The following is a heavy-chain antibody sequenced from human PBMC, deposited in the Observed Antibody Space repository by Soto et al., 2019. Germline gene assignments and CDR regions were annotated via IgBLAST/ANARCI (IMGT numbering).Heavy chain of an antibody. CDR2: IDWDDDK. Sequence: SGPTLVNPTQTLTLTCTFSGFSLSTSGMCVSWIRQPPGKALEWLARIDWDDDKYYSTSLKTRLTISKDTSKNQVVLTMTNMDPVDTATYYCARMAHYGDSVNYSYYMDAWGKGTTVTGSS. J-gene: IGHJ6*03. CDR3: ARMAHYGDSVNYSYYMDA. V-gene: IGHV2-70*11. D-gene: IGHD4-17*01. CDR1: GFSLSTSGMC.